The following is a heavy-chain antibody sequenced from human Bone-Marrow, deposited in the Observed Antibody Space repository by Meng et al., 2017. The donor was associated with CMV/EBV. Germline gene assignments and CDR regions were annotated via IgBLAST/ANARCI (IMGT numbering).Heavy chain of an antibody. CDR2: ISRSSTYI. CDR3: ARVYGSSGYYRRDLDY. V-gene: IGHV3-21*06. CDR1: GLILNDYN. Sequence: GGSLRLSCIGPGLILNDYNMIWVRQAPGKGLEWVSSISRSSTYIYYADSVKGRFTSSRDNAQNSLYLQMNSLRAEDTAVYYCARVYGSSGYYRRDLDYWGQGTLITVSS. D-gene: IGHD3-22*01. J-gene: IGHJ4*02.